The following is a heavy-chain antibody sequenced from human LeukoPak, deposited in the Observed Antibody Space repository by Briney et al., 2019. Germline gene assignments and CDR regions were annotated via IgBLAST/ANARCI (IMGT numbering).Heavy chain of an antibody. Sequence: GGSLRLSCAASGFTFDDYAMHWVRQAPGKGLEWVSGISWNSGSIGYADSVKGRFTISRDNAKNSLYLQMNSLRAEDTAVYYCARDPYCSSTSCYNDWFDPWGQGTLVTVSS. CDR3: ARDPYCSSTSCYNDWFDP. CDR1: GFTFDDYA. D-gene: IGHD2-2*02. CDR2: ISWNSGSI. V-gene: IGHV3-9*01. J-gene: IGHJ5*02.